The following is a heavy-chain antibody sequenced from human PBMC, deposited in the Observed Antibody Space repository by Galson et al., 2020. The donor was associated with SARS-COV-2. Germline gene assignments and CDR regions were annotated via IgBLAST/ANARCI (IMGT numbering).Heavy chain of an antibody. J-gene: IGHJ3*02. Sequence: GGSLRLSCTASGVTFDDYGMSWVRQVPGKGLEWVSGINKNGGSTGYGDSVKGRFTISRDNAANSLYMQMNSLRADDTALYYCARGYMAGPFDIWGQGTMVTVSS. CDR3: ARGYMAGPFDI. CDR2: INKNGGST. V-gene: IGHV3-20*04. CDR1: GVTFDDYG. D-gene: IGHD2-2*02.